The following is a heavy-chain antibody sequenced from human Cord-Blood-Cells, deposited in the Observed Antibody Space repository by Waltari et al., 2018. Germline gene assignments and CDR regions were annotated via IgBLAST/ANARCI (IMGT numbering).Heavy chain of an antibody. CDR2: ISGSGGST. V-gene: IGHV3-23*01. D-gene: IGHD3-3*01. CDR3: AKSGITIFGVVRTKYYFDY. Sequence: EVQLLESGGGLVQPGGSLRLSCAASGFTFSSYAMIWVRHDPGKGLEWVSSISGSGGSTYYADSVKGRFTISRDNSKNTLYLQMNSLRAEDTAVYYCAKSGITIFGVVRTKYYFDYWGQGTLVTVSS. J-gene: IGHJ4*02. CDR1: GFTFSSYA.